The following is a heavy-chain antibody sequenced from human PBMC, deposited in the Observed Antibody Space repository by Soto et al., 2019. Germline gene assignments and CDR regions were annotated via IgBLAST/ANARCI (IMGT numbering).Heavy chain of an antibody. V-gene: IGHV4-34*01. CDR1: GGSFSGYY. J-gene: IGHJ4*02. CDR2: INHSGST. CDR3: ARRRRGGKPLLDY. Sequence: PSETLSLTCAVYGGSFSGYYWSWIRQPPGKGLEWIGEINHSGSTNYNPSLKSRVTISVDTSKNQFSLKLSSVTAADTAVYYCARRRRGGKPLLDYWGQGTLVTVSS. D-gene: IGHD3-10*01.